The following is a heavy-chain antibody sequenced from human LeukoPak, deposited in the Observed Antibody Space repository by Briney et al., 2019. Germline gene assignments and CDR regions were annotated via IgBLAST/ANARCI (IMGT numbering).Heavy chain of an antibody. CDR1: GFTFSNYS. J-gene: IGHJ4*02. D-gene: IGHD3-10*01. CDR2: IRSSSSTI. Sequence: GGSLRLSCEASGFTFSNYSMNWVRKAPGKGLEWVSYIRSSSSTIYYADSVKGRFTISRDNAKNSLYLQMNSLRAEDTAVYYCARDLPGSFDYWGQGTLVTVSS. V-gene: IGHV3-48*01. CDR3: ARDLPGSFDY.